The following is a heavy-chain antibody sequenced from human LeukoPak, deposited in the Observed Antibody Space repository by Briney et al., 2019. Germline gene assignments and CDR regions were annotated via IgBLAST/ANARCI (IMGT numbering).Heavy chain of an antibody. Sequence: ASVKVSCKVSGYTLTELSMHWVRQAPGKGLEWMGGFDPEDGETIYAQKLQGRVTMTTDTSTSTAYMELRSLRSDDTAVYYCARDFGATTGPIDYWGQGTLVTVSS. CDR2: FDPEDGET. CDR1: GYTLTELS. J-gene: IGHJ4*02. D-gene: IGHD1-26*01. CDR3: ARDFGATTGPIDY. V-gene: IGHV1-24*01.